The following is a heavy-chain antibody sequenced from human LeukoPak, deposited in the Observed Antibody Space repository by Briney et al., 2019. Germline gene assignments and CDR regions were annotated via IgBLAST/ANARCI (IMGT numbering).Heavy chain of an antibody. CDR1: GGTFTTYT. V-gene: IGHV1-69*13. CDR2: IIPVFGTT. J-gene: IGHJ5*02. D-gene: IGHD4-23*01. Sequence: GASVKVSCKASGGTFTTYTINWVRQAPGQGLEWMGEIIPVFGTTHYAQKFQGRVTITADESTTTAYMELSSLRFEDTAVYYCARGSGGNTLYNWFDPWGQGTLVTISS. CDR3: ARGSGGNTLYNWFDP.